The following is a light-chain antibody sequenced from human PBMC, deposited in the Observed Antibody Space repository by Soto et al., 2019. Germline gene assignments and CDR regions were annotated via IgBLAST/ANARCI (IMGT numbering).Light chain of an antibody. J-gene: IGKJ5*01. CDR1: QSVSSNY. CDR2: DAS. CDR3: QQYGSSPPIT. V-gene: IGKV3-20*01. Sequence: EIVLTQSPGTLSLSQGERATLSCRASQSVSSNYLDWYQQKPGQTPRLLLYDASNRATGIPDRFSGSGSGPDFTLTISRLEPEDFSVYYCQQYGSSPPITFGQGTRLEIK.